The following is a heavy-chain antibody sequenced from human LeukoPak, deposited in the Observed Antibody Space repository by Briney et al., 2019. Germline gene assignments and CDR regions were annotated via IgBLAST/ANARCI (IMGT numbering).Heavy chain of an antibody. CDR3: ARGIGYCSSTSCYGAYYYYIDV. CDR1: GGTFSSYA. CDR2: IIPIFGTA. D-gene: IGHD2-2*01. V-gene: IGHV1-69*01. Sequence: SVKVSCKASGGTFSSYAISWVRQAPGQGLEWMGGIIPIFGTANYAQKFQGRVTITADESTSTAYMELSSLRSEDTAVYYCARGIGYCSSTSCYGAYYYYIDVWGKGTTVTISS. J-gene: IGHJ6*03.